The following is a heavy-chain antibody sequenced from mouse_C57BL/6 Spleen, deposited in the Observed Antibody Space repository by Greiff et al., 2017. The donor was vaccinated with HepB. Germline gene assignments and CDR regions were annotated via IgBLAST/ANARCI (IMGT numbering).Heavy chain of an antibody. V-gene: IGHV1-55*01. CDR3: ARTGTLSYAIGY. Sequence: QVQLQHPGAELVKPGASVKMSCKASGYTFTSYWITWVKQRPGQGLEWIGNIYPGSGSTNYNEKFKSKATLTVDTSSSTTYMQLSSLTSEDSAVYYSARTGTLSYAIGYWGHAPTVTVSS. CDR1: GYTFTSYW. J-gene: IGHJ4*01. CDR2: IYPGSGST. D-gene: IGHD4-1*01.